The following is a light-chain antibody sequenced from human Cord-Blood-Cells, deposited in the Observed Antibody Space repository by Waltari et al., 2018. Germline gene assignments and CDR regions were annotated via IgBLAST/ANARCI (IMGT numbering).Light chain of an antibody. CDR2: ASS. CDR3: CSYAGSSTLV. CDR1: SSDVGRYNL. J-gene: IGLJ2*01. V-gene: IGLV2-23*01. Sequence: QSALTQPASVSGSPGQSITISCTGTSSDVGRYNLVSWYQRHPGKAPKLMIYASSKRPSGISNLLSVSKSGNTAALTISGLQAEDEADYYCCSYAGSSTLVFGGGTKLTVL.